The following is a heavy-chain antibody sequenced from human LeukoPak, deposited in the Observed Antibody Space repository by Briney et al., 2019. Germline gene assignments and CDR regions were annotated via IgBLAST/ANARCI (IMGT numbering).Heavy chain of an antibody. CDR2: IIPIVGTT. CDR3: ARHYGGLDDY. Sequence: ASVKVSCKTSGGTFSSYGISWVRQAPGQGLEWMGRIIPIVGTTNYAQNFQGRVTITADKSTSSVYMELSSLRSDDTAVYYCARHYGGLDDYWGQGTLVIVSS. D-gene: IGHD4-23*01. J-gene: IGHJ4*02. V-gene: IGHV1-69*04. CDR1: GGTFSSYG.